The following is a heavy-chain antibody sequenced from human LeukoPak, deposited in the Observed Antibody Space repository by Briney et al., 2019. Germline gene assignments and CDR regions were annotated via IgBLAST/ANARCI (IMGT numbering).Heavy chain of an antibody. CDR3: ARIYDFWSGYSTEYNWFDP. J-gene: IGHJ5*02. CDR2: ISAYNGNT. D-gene: IGHD3-3*01. V-gene: IGHV1-18*01. Sequence: GASVKVSCKASGYTFTSYGISWVRQAPGQGLEWMGWISAYNGNTNYAQKLQGRVTMTTDTSTSTAYMELRSLRSDDTAVYYCARIYDFWSGYSTEYNWFDPWGQGTLVTVSS. CDR1: GYTFTSYG.